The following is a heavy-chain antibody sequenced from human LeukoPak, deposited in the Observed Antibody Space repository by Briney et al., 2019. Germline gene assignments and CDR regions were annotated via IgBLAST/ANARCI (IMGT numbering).Heavy chain of an antibody. V-gene: IGHV3-30*18. CDR3: AKGPPYNYDSSGYPGGY. CDR1: GFTFSSYG. D-gene: IGHD3-22*01. Sequence: PGRSLRLSCAASGFTFSSYGMHWVRQAPGKGLEWVAVISYDGSNKYYADSVKGRFTISRDNSKNTLYLQMNSLRAEDTAVYYCAKGPPYNYDSSGYPGGYWGQGTLVTVSS. CDR2: ISYDGSNK. J-gene: IGHJ4*02.